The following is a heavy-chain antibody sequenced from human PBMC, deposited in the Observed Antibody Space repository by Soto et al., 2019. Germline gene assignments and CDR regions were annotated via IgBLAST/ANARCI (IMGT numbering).Heavy chain of an antibody. Sequence: ASVKVSCKASGYTFTSYGISWVRQAPGQGLEWMGWISAYNGNTNYAQKLQGRVTMTTDTSTSTAYMELRSLRSDDTAVYYCARDQRCGPSSTSCDAFDIWGQGTMVIVSS. D-gene: IGHD2-2*01. CDR1: GYTFTSYG. J-gene: IGHJ3*02. V-gene: IGHV1-18*01. CDR2: ISAYNGNT. CDR3: ARDQRCGPSSTSCDAFDI.